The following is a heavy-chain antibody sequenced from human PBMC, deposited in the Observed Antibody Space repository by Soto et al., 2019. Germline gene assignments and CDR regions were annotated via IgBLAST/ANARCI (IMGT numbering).Heavy chain of an antibody. D-gene: IGHD2-21*01. CDR3: ARVDGESRVDV. V-gene: IGHV3-11*06. J-gene: IGHJ6*02. CDR1: GFTFSDYY. Sequence: VQLVESGGGLVKPGGSLRLSCAASGFTFSDYYMVWVRQTPGKGLEWIAYIVSGSTYTNYADSVKGRFTISRDNDRESLFLEMNSLRADDTALYYCARVDGESRVDVWGQGTTVSVS. CDR2: IVSGSTYT.